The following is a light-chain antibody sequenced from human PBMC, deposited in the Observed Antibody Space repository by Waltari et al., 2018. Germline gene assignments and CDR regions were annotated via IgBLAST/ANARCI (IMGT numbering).Light chain of an antibody. V-gene: IGKV1-5*03. J-gene: IGKJ2*03. Sequence: DIQMTQFPSTLSASVGDSVTITCRASQSVGSWLAWYQQKPGKAPKFLIYKASSLESGVPSRFSGSGSGTEFTLTISSLQPDDFAIYYCQQYYSYYSFGQWTKLEIK. CDR1: QSVGSW. CDR3: QQYYSYYS. CDR2: KAS.